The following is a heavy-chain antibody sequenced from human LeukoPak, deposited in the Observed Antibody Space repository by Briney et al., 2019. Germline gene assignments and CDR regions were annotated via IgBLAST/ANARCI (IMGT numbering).Heavy chain of an antibody. J-gene: IGHJ4*02. D-gene: IGHD7-27*01. V-gene: IGHV4-59*02. CDR1: GASVSTNY. CDR3: AKDRIWAD. CDR2: VYYSVNT. Sequence: SETLSLTCTVSGASVSTNYWSWIRQSPGKGLEWIGYVYYSVNTNYNPSLKSRVTISSDTSKNKFSLKLTSVTAADTAVYYCAKDRIWADWGQGTLVTVSS.